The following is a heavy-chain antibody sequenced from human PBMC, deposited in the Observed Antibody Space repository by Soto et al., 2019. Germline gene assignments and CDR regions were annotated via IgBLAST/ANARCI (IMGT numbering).Heavy chain of an antibody. CDR2: IYYSGST. J-gene: IGHJ5*02. V-gene: IGHV4-39*01. CDR3: ARQPRERWLQLVWFDP. D-gene: IGHD5-12*01. CDR1: GGSISSSSYY. Sequence: SETLSLTCTVSGGSISSSSYYCGWIRQPPGKGLEWIGSIYYSGSTYYNPSLKSRVTISVDTSKNQFSLKLSSVTAADTAVYYCARQPRERWLQLVWFDPWGQGTLVTVSS.